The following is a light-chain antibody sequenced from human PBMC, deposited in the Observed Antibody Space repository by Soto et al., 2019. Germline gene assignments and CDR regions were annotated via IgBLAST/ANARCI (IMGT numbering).Light chain of an antibody. Sequence: EIVLTQSPATLSLSPGERATLSCRASQSVSSNFAWYQQKPGQAPRRLIYDASNRATGIPARFSGSGSGTAFSVTISSLLHEDDAVVYCRQRSSWPLSYTFGQGTKLEVK. CDR3: RQRSSWPLSYT. CDR2: DAS. CDR1: QSVSSN. V-gene: IGKV3-11*01. J-gene: IGKJ2*01.